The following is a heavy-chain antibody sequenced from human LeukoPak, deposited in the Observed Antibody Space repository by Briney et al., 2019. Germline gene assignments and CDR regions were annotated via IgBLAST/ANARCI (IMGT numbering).Heavy chain of an antibody. CDR1: GYTFTAYY. D-gene: IGHD1-7*01. CDR3: ARGLELELRGLLDY. J-gene: IGHJ4*02. V-gene: IGHV1-18*04. CDR2: ISAYNGNT. Sequence: VASVKVSCKASGYTFTAYYMHWVRQAPGQGLEWMGWISAYNGNTNYAQKLQGRVTMTTDTSTSTAYMELRSLRSDDTAVYYCARGLELELRGLLDYWGQGTLVTVSS.